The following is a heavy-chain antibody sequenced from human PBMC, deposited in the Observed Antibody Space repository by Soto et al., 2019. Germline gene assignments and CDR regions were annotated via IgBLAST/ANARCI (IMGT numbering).Heavy chain of an antibody. CDR3: TAGKLYPSLDFDY. Sequence: SGPTLVNPTQTLTLTCALSGFSVSARGVGVGWIRHPPGKALEWLAIIYWNDDKLYRPSLQSRLTITKDTSKNQVVLTMTNMDPVDTAVYYCTAGKLYPSLDFDYWGQGTLVTVSS. CDR2: IYWNDDK. CDR1: GFSVSARGVG. J-gene: IGHJ4*02. V-gene: IGHV2-5*01. D-gene: IGHD2-8*01.